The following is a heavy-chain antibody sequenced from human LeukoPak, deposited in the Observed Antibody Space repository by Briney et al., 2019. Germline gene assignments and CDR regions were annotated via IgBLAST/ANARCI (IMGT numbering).Heavy chain of an antibody. Sequence: SETLSLTCTVSGGSISGYYWSWIRQPPGKGLKWIGYIYYSGTTYYNPSLKSRVTMSVDTSKNQFSLKLNSVTAADTAVYYCARHYYGGSGAFDIWGQGTMVTVSS. J-gene: IGHJ3*02. CDR3: ARHYYGGSGAFDI. CDR1: GGSISGYY. D-gene: IGHD4-23*01. V-gene: IGHV4-59*08. CDR2: IYYSGTT.